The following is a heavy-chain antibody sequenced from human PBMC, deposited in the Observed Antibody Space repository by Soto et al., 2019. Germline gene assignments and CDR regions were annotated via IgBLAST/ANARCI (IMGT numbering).Heavy chain of an antibody. Sequence: EVQLVESGGGLVQPGGSLRLSCAASGFAFSTYDIHWVRQVTGQGLEWVSGIGSTGDTYYSGSLKGRFTISRENAKNSLYLQMNSLRAGDTAVYYCARESVAEEFFDLSGRGT. V-gene: IGHV3-13*04. CDR1: GFAFSTYD. CDR2: IGSTGDT. J-gene: IGHJ2*01. CDR3: ARESVAEEFFDL. D-gene: IGHD2-15*01.